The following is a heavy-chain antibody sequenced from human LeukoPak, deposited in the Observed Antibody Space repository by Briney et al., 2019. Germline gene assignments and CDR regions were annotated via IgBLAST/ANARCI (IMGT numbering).Heavy chain of an antibody. CDR3: RSGWYLNPIDY. D-gene: IGHD6-19*01. V-gene: IGHV4-4*07. CDR2: IYTSGST. Sequence: SETLSLTCTVSGGSISSYYWSWIRQPAGKGLEWIGRIYTSGSTNYNPSLKSRVTMSVDTSKNQFSLKLSSVTAADTAVYYCRSGWYLNPIDYWGQGTLVTVSS. J-gene: IGHJ4*02. CDR1: GGSISSYY.